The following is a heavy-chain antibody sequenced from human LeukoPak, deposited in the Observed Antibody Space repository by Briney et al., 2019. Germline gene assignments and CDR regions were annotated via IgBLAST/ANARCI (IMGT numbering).Heavy chain of an antibody. CDR3: ARGLLDYYDSSGLGYYFDY. Sequence: GRSLRLSCAASGFTVSSNYMSWVRQAPGKGLEWVSVIYSGGSTYYADSVKGRFTISRHNSKNTLYLQMNSLRAEDTAVYYCARGLLDYYDSSGLGYYFDYWGQGTLVTVSS. D-gene: IGHD3-22*01. V-gene: IGHV3-53*04. CDR1: GFTVSSNY. J-gene: IGHJ4*02. CDR2: IYSGGST.